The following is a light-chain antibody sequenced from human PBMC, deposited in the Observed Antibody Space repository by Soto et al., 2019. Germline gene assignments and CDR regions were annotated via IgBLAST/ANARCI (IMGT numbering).Light chain of an antibody. J-gene: IGLJ3*02. Sequence: QSVLTQPASVSGSPGQSITISCTGTSGDVGGYNYVSWFQQHPGKAPKLKIYEVSNRPSGVSNRFSGSKSGYTASLTISELQAEDEADYYCTSFTSSNTCVFGGGTKVTVL. CDR3: TSFTSSNTCV. CDR2: EVS. CDR1: SGDVGGYNY. V-gene: IGLV2-14*03.